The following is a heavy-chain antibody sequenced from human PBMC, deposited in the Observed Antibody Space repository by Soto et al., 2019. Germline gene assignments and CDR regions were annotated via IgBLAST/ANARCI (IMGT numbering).Heavy chain of an antibody. CDR3: ARDVGATYYYYYGMDV. Sequence: EVQLVESGGGLVQPGGSLRLSCAASGFTFSSYSMNWVRQAPGKGLEWVSYISSSSSTIYYADSVKGRFTISRDNGKNSLYLQMNSLRDEDTAVYYCARDVGATYYYYYGMDVWGQGTTVTVSS. V-gene: IGHV3-48*02. J-gene: IGHJ6*02. D-gene: IGHD1-26*01. CDR1: GFTFSSYS. CDR2: ISSSSSTI.